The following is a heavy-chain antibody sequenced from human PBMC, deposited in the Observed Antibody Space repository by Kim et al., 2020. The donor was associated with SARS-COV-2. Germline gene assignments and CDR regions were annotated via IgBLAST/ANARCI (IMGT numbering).Heavy chain of an antibody. Sequence: ADSGKGRFTISRDTSRNTLYLQMNSLRHDDTALYYCAKDTGGYGILTGQDYWGQGTLVTVSS. J-gene: IGHJ4*02. D-gene: IGHD3-9*01. V-gene: IGHV3-30*02. CDR3: AKDTGGYGILTGQDY.